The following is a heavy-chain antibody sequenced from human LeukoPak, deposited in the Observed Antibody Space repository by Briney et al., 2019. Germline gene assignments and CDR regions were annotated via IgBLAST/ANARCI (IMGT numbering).Heavy chain of an antibody. CDR2: ISNSWGST. V-gene: IGHV3-23*01. D-gene: IGHD2-2*02. CDR1: RFPFSRYA. J-gene: IGHJ4*02. Sequence: GGSVRLSCAVCRFPFSRYAMLWVRQARGRAREGVRSISNSWGSTYYADSVKGRFPISRDNSKNTLYLQMNSLRAEDTDVYYCARKVIVVVPAAIRYFDYWVRGTLVTVS. CDR3: ARKVIVVVPAAIRYFDY.